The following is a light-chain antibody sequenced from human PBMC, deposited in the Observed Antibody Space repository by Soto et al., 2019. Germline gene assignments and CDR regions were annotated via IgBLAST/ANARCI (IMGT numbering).Light chain of an antibody. CDR2: ATS. J-gene: IGKJ1*01. CDR3: HQYYNRPPWT. Sequence: EILMTQSPATLSVSPGDSATLSCRASRSVDTYLAWYQQKPGQAPRLLVFATSARATGVPDRFRGSRSGTDFTLTISSLQPEDSATYYCHQYYNRPPWTFGQGTKVDIK. V-gene: IGKV3-15*01. CDR1: RSVDTY.